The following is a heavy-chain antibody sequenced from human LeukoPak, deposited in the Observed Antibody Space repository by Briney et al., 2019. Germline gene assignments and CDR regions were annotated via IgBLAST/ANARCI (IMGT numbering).Heavy chain of an antibody. CDR2: ISSSCSTI. J-gene: IGHJ6*03. V-gene: IGHV3-11*01. CDR3: ARVDCSGGSCYFYYYYYYMDV. Sequence: PGGSLRLSCAASGFTFSDYYMSWIRQAPGKGLEWVSYISSSCSTIYYADSVKGRFTISRDNAKNSLYLQMNSLRAEDTAVYYCARVDCSGGSCYFYYYYYYMDVWGKGTTVTVSS. CDR1: GFTFSDYY. D-gene: IGHD2-15*01.